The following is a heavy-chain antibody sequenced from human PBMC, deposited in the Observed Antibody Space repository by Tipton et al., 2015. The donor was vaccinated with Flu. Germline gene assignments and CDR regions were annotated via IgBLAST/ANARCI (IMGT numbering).Heavy chain of an antibody. V-gene: IGHV3-9*01. J-gene: IGHJ6*02. CDR2: INWNGISV. CDR1: GFTFVDYP. Sequence: SLRLSCAASGFTFVDYPMFWARQAPGKGLEWVSSINWNGISVGYAASVKGRFTTYRDNTKNSLYLQMDSLKTEDTALYYCAKDMRDSSSLDYYYYSGMDVWGQGTTVTVSS. D-gene: IGHD3-22*01. CDR3: AKDMRDSSSLDYYYYSGMDV.